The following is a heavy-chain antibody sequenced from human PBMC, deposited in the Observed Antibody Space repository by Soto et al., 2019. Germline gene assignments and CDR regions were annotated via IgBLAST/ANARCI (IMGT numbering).Heavy chain of an antibody. J-gene: IGHJ6*02. V-gene: IGHV1-3*05. CDR1: GYTFTNYA. D-gene: IGHD5-12*01. CDR2: FNAGNGNT. Sequence: QVQLVQSGAEEKKPGASVKVSCKASGYTFTNYAIHWVRQAPGQSLEWFGWFNAGNGNTKYSQKFQGRVTITRDTSASTAYMELSSLRSEDTAVYYCATSYSAYDYHYYYGMDVWGQGTTVTVSS. CDR3: ATSYSAYDYHYYYGMDV.